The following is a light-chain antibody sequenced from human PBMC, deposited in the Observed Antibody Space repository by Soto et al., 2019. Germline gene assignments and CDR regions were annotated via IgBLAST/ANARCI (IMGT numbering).Light chain of an antibody. CDR2: AAS. CDR1: QGIRNF. J-gene: IGKJ3*01. Sequence: DIQMTQSPTSLSASVGDRVTITCRASQGIRNFVAWYQQKPGKPPTLLIYAASTLQSGVPSRFSGSGSGTDFTLTISSLQPEDVATYSCQKYSSVPAFGPGTKVEI. CDR3: QKYSSVPA. V-gene: IGKV1-27*01.